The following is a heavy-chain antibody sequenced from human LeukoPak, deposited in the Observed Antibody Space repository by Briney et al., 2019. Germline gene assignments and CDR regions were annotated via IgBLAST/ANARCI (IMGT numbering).Heavy chain of an antibody. CDR3: GRDASNLLIPDAIGH. V-gene: IGHV3-30-3*01. CDR1: GFTFRNYA. CDR2: ISFEETNK. J-gene: IGHJ4*02. Sequence: GGSLRLSCVASGFTFRNYAMFWVRQAPGKGLQWVSLISFEETNKYYSDSLKGRFTISRDNSKNTVYLHTNNLRTEDTGFYYCGRDASNLLIPDAIGHWGPGTLVTVSS. D-gene: IGHD2-2*02.